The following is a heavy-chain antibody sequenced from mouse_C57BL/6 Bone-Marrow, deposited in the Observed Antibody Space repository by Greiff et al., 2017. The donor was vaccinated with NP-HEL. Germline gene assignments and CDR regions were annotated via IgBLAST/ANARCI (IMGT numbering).Heavy chain of an antibody. J-gene: IGHJ3*01. CDR3: ARQAGTPFAY. Sequence: EVKLMESGGGLVQPGGSLKLSCAASGFTFSDYYMYWVRQTPEKRLEWVAYISNGGGSTYSPDTVKGRFTISRDNAKNTLYLQMSRLKSEDTAMYYCARQAGTPFAYWGKGTLVTVSA. CDR1: GFTFSDYY. V-gene: IGHV5-12*01. D-gene: IGHD4-1*01. CDR2: ISNGGGST.